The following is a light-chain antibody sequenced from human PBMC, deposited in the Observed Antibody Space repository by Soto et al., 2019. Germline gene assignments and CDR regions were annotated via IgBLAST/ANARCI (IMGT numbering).Light chain of an antibody. Sequence: QSALTQPASVSGSPGQSITISCTGTSSDIGAYNYVSWYQHHPGKAPKLMIYEVINRPSGVSNRFSGSKSGNTASLTISGLQAEDEADYYCSSYTTSSTWVFGGGTQLTVL. CDR1: SSDIGAYNY. V-gene: IGLV2-14*01. CDR2: EVI. CDR3: SSYTTSSTWV. J-gene: IGLJ3*02.